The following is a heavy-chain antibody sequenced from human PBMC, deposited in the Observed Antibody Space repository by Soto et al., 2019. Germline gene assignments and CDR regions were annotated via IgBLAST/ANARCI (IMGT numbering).Heavy chain of an antibody. V-gene: IGHV3-9*01. D-gene: IGHD6-13*01. CDR2: INWNSGSI. CDR3: VKDESINWYSGHFRH. J-gene: IGHJ1*01. Sequence: ESGGGLVQPGRSLRLSCAASGFTFDDYAMHWVRQVPGKGLEWVSGINWNSGSIGYGDSVKGRFAISRDNAKNSLHLQMNSLSAVDTAFYYCVKDESINWYSGHFRHWGQGTLVTVSS. CDR1: GFTFDDYA.